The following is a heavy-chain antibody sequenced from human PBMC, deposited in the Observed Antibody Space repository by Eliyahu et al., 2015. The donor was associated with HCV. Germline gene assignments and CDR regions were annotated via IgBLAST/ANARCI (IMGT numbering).Heavy chain of an antibody. CDR3: ARDGPSIAAPGATFDP. V-gene: IGHV3-21*01. Sequence: EVELVESGGGLVKPGGSLRLSGAAXGFXFSPXYMHWVRQAPGXGLEWVSSISSSSSYIYYADSVEGRFTISRDNAKNSLYLQMNSLRAEDTAVYYCARDGPSIAAPGATFDPWGQGTLVTVSS. CDR1: GFXFSPXY. CDR2: ISSSSSYI. J-gene: IGHJ5*02. D-gene: IGHD6-13*01.